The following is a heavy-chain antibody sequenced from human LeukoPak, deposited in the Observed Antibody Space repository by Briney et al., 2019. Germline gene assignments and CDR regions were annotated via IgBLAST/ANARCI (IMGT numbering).Heavy chain of an antibody. Sequence: PGGSLRLSCAASGFTFSSYEMNWVRQAPGKGLEWVSYISSSGSTIYYADSVKGRFTISRDYAKNSLYLQMNSLRAEDTAVYYCARAWGEMVALDYWGQGTLVTVSS. CDR1: GFTFSSYE. J-gene: IGHJ4*02. V-gene: IGHV3-48*03. CDR2: ISSSGSTI. D-gene: IGHD5-12*01. CDR3: ARAWGEMVALDY.